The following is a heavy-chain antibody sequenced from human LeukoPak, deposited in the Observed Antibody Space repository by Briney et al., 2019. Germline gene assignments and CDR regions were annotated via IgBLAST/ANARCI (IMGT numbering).Heavy chain of an antibody. CDR1: GGSISSSSYY. V-gene: IGHV4-39*07. CDR2: IYYSGST. J-gene: IGHJ4*02. Sequence: PSETLSLTCTVSGGSISSSSYYWGWIRQPPGKGLEWIGSIYYSGSTYYNPSLKSRVTISVDTSKNQFSLKLSSVTAADTAVYYCARAVDVGYSGYDSLGQDYWGQGTLVTVSS. D-gene: IGHD5-12*01. CDR3: ARAVDVGYSGYDSLGQDY.